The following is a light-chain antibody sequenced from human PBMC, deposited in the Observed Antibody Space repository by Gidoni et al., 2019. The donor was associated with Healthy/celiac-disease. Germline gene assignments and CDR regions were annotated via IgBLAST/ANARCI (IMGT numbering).Light chain of an antibody. CDR3: QQDYSTPWT. CDR2: WAS. Sequence: DIVMTQSPDSLAVSLGERATINCKSSQSVLYSSNNKNYLAWYQQKPGQPPKLLIYWASTREFGVPDRFSGSGSGTDFTLTISSLQAEDVAVYYCQQDYSTPWTFXXXTKVEIK. J-gene: IGKJ1*01. V-gene: IGKV4-1*01. CDR1: QSVLYSSNNKNY.